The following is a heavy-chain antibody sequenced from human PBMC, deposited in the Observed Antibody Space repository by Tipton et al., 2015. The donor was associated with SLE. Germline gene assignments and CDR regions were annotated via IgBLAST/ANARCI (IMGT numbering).Heavy chain of an antibody. Sequence: TLSLTCTVSGGFISSGSYFWTWIRRPAGKGLEWIGRMYTSGNTHYSPSLKSRVTISADTSKNQFSLKLSSVTAADTAMYYCASELSYSDFWSGSRNPDYYYYMDVWGKGTTVTVSS. CDR1: GGFISSGSYF. J-gene: IGHJ6*03. D-gene: IGHD3-3*01. CDR3: ASELSYSDFWSGSRNPDYYYYMDV. V-gene: IGHV4-61*02. CDR2: MYTSGNT.